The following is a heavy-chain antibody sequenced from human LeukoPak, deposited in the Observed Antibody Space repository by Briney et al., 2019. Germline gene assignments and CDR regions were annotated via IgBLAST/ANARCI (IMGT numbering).Heavy chain of an antibody. Sequence: GGSLRLSCAASGFTFSSYAMSWVRQAPGKGLEWVSAISGSGGSTYYADSVKGRFIISRDNSKNTLYLQMNSLRAEDTAVYYCAKGIQIVVVPAAAADYWGQGTLVTVSS. V-gene: IGHV3-23*01. CDR2: ISGSGGST. CDR3: AKGIQIVVVPAAAADY. CDR1: GFTFSSYA. D-gene: IGHD2-2*01. J-gene: IGHJ4*02.